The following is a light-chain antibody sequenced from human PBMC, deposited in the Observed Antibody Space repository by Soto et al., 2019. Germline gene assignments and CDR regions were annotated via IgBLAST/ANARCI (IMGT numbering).Light chain of an antibody. CDR2: AAS. Sequence: GDRVTITCRASQSISSYLNWYQQKPGKAPKLLIYAASSLQSGVPSRFSGSGSGTDFTLNISSLQPEDFATYYCQQSYSTPNFGQGTRLEIK. CDR3: QQSYSTPN. J-gene: IGKJ5*01. CDR1: QSISSY. V-gene: IGKV1-39*01.